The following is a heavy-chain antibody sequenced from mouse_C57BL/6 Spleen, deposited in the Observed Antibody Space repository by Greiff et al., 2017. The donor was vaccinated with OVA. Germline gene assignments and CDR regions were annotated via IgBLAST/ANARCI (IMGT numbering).Heavy chain of an antibody. J-gene: IGHJ4*01. Sequence: EVKLVESGGDLVKPGGSLKLSCAASGFTFSSYGMSWVRQTPDKRLEWVATISSGGSYTYYPDSVKGRFTISRDNAKNTLYLQMSSLKSEDTAMYYCARRLYYYGSSIYAMDYWGQGTSVTVSS. V-gene: IGHV5-6*02. CDR1: GFTFSSYG. CDR3: ARRLYYYGSSIYAMDY. D-gene: IGHD1-1*01. CDR2: ISSGGSYT.